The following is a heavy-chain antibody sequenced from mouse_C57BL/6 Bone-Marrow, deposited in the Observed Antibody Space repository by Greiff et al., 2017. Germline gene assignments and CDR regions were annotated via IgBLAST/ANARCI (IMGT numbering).Heavy chain of an antibody. J-gene: IGHJ1*03. Sequence: EVNVVESGGGLVKPGGSLKLSCAASGFTFSSYAMSWVRQTPEKRLEWVATISDGGSYTYYPDNVKGRFTISRDNAKNNLYLQMSHLKSDDTAMYYCAREIVTRYFDVWGTGTTVTVSS. V-gene: IGHV5-4*01. CDR3: AREIVTRYFDV. CDR1: GFTFSSYA. CDR2: ISDGGSYT. D-gene: IGHD2-5*01.